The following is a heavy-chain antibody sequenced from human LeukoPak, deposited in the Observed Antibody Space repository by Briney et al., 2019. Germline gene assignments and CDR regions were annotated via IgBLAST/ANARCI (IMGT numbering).Heavy chain of an antibody. J-gene: IGHJ4*02. D-gene: IGHD3-3*01. V-gene: IGHV4-61*02. CDR1: GGSISSGSYY. CDR2: IYTSGST. Sequence: SETLSLTCTVSGGSISSGSYYWSWIRQPAGKGLEWIGRIYTSGSTNYNPSLKSRVTISVDTSKNQFSLKLSSVTAADTAVYYCARSHYDFWSGYFDYWGQGTLVTVSS. CDR3: ARSHYDFWSGYFDY.